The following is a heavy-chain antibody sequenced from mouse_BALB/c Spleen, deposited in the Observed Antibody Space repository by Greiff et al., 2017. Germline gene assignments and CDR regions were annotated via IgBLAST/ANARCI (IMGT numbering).Heavy chain of an antibody. V-gene: IGHV5-17*02. Sequence: EVKLMESGGGLVKPGGSLKLSCAASGFTFSSFGMHWVRQAPEKGLEWVAYISSGSSTIYYADTVKGRFTISRDNPKNTLFLQMTSLRSEDTAMYYCARSDYYGSRTFDYWGQGTTLTVSS. J-gene: IGHJ2*01. CDR3: ARSDYYGSRTFDY. D-gene: IGHD1-1*01. CDR2: ISSGSSTI. CDR1: GFTFSSFG.